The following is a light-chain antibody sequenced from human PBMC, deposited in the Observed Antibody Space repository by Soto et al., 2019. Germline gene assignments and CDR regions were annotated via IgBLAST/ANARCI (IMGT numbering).Light chain of an antibody. CDR3: QQYGSSPRGYT. J-gene: IGKJ2*01. Sequence: EIVLTQSPGTLSLSPGERATLSCRASQSVSSSYLAWYQQKPGQAPRLLIYGASSRATGIPDRFSGSGSGTDFTLTISRLEPEDFALYYCQQYGSSPRGYTCGQGTKLEIK. CDR2: GAS. V-gene: IGKV3-20*01. CDR1: QSVSSSY.